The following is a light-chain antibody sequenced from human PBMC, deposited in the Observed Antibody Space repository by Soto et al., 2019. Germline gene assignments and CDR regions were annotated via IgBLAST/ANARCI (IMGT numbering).Light chain of an antibody. V-gene: IGKV1-6*01. CDR3: QQYYNYST. CDR2: AAS. CDR1: QGIRND. J-gene: IGKJ1*01. Sequence: AVQMTQSPSSLSASLGDRVTITCRASQGIRNDLGWYQQKPGKAPKLLIYAASSLQSGVPSRFSGSGSGTDFTLTISSLQPDDFATYFCQQYYNYSTFGQGTKVDI.